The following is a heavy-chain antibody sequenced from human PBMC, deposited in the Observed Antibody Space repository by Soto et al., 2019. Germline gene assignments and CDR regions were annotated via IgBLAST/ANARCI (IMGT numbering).Heavy chain of an antibody. CDR2: IIPIFGTA. CDR1: GGTFSSYA. J-gene: IGHJ4*02. D-gene: IGHD5-18*01. V-gene: IGHV1-69*13. Sequence: SSVKVSCKASGGTFSSYAISWVRQAPGQGLEWMGGIIPIFGTANYAQKFQGRVTITADESTSTAYMELSSLRSEDTAVYYCARDARGYSYGHFDYWGQGTLVPVSS. CDR3: ARDARGYSYGHFDY.